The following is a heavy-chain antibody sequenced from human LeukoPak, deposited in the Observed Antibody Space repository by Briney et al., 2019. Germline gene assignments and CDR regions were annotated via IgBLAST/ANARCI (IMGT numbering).Heavy chain of an antibody. CDR2: MNPNSGNT. Sequence: AASVKVSCKASGYTFTSYDINWVRQATGQGLEWKGWMNPNSGNTGYAQKFQGRVTMTRNTSISTAYMELSSLRSEDTAVYYCARGEAAAGHFAYWGQGTLVTVSS. CDR1: GYTFTSYD. D-gene: IGHD6-13*01. J-gene: IGHJ4*02. CDR3: ARGEAAAGHFAY. V-gene: IGHV1-8*01.